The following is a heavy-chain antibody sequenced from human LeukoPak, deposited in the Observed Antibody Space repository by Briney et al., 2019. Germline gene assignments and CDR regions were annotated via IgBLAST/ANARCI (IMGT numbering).Heavy chain of an antibody. V-gene: IGHV1-69*13. Sequence: GASVKVSCKASGGAFSSYAISWVRQAPGQGLEWMGGIIPIFGTANYAQKFQGRVTITADESTSTAYMELSSLRSEDTAVYYCARSPDTAMVHGYYYYYMDVWGKGITVTVSS. J-gene: IGHJ6*03. CDR3: ARSPDTAMVHGYYYYYMDV. D-gene: IGHD5-18*01. CDR1: GGAFSSYA. CDR2: IIPIFGTA.